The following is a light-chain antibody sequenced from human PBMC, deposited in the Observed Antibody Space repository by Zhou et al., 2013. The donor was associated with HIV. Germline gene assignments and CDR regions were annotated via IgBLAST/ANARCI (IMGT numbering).Light chain of an antibody. CDR2: DAS. Sequence: DIQMTQSPSSLSASVGDRVTITCQASQDISNYLNWYQQKPGKAPKLLIYDASNLETGVPSRFSGSGSGTDFTFTISSLQPEDIATYYCQQYDNLLWTFGPGDRSWRSN. CDR3: QQYDNLLWT. J-gene: IGKJ2*01. CDR1: QDISNY. V-gene: IGKV1-33*01.